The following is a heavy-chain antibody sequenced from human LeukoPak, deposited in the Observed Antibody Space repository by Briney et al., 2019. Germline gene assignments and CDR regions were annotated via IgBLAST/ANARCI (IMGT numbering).Heavy chain of an antibody. D-gene: IGHD2-15*01. CDR3: ARGNILCSGGSCSTNIDY. CDR1: GGSISSYY. V-gene: IGHV4-4*07. Sequence: SETLSLTCTVSGGSISSYYWSWIRQPAGKGLEWIGRIYTSGSTNYNPSLKSRVTMSVDTSKNQFSLKLSSVTAADTAVYYCARGNILCSGGSCSTNIDYWGQGTPVTVSS. J-gene: IGHJ4*02. CDR2: IYTSGST.